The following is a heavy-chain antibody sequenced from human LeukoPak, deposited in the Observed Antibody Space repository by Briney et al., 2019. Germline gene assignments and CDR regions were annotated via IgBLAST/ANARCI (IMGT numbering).Heavy chain of an antibody. Sequence: PGGSLDLSFAAPGFHLLKNFLGWVPPAPGKGVEWVAIIYTDGGTCYADSVKGRFTISRDNSKNTLYLQMNSLRADDTAVYYCAREQPPGVYFDYWGQGTLVTVSS. J-gene: IGHJ4*02. CDR2: IYTDGGT. D-gene: IGHD3-10*01. CDR3: AREQPPGVYFDY. V-gene: IGHV3-53*01. CDR1: GFHLLKNF.